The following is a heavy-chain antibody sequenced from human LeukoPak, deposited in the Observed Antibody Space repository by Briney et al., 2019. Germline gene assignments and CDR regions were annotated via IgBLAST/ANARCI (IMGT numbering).Heavy chain of an antibody. CDR1: GGSISSYY. CDR2: IYYSGST. J-gene: IGHJ4*02. V-gene: IGHV4-59*01. CDR3: ARGDSGSYPFDY. D-gene: IGHD1-26*01. Sequence: KTSETLSLTCTVSGGSISSYYRSWIRQPPGKGLEWIGYIYYSGSTNYNPSLKSRVTISVDTSKNQFSLKLSSVTAADTAVYYCARGDSGSYPFDYWGQGTLVTVSS.